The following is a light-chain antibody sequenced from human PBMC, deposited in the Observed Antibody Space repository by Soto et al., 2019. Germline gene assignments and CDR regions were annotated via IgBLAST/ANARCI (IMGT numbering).Light chain of an antibody. Sequence: DIQMTQSPSALSASVGDRVTFTCRASQTISSWLAWYQLEPGKAPKLLIYDASTLETGVPSRFSGSGSGTEFTLTISSLQPDDFVTYYCQQYNSYPYTFGQGTNLEIK. J-gene: IGKJ2*01. CDR1: QTISSW. CDR3: QQYNSYPYT. V-gene: IGKV1-5*01. CDR2: DAS.